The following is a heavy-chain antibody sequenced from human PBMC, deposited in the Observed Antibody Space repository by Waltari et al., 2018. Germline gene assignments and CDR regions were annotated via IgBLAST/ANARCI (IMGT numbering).Heavy chain of an antibody. CDR1: GGSISSSNW. Sequence: QVQLQESGPGLVKPSGTLSLTCAVSGGSISSSNWWSWVRQPPGKGLEWIGEIVQIGSTNSNPSLTSRVTISVDKSKNQFSLKLSSVTAADTAVYYCARDSSIRYFDYWGQGTLVTVSS. J-gene: IGHJ4*02. CDR2: IVQIGST. CDR3: ARDSSIRYFDY. V-gene: IGHV4-4*02. D-gene: IGHD6-13*01.